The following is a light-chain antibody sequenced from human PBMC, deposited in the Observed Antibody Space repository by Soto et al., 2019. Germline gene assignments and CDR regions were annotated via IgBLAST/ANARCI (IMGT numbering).Light chain of an antibody. CDR3: QQYNNYPRT. J-gene: IGKJ1*01. Sequence: QMTQSPSSLSASVVDRFTVTFLASQLISNSLKWYQQKPGQAPVLLIYSTSSFHTGVPSRFSGRGSGTDFTLTISSLQPEDFATYLCQQYNNYPRTFGQGTKVDIK. CDR2: STS. V-gene: IGKV1-39*01. CDR1: QLISNS.